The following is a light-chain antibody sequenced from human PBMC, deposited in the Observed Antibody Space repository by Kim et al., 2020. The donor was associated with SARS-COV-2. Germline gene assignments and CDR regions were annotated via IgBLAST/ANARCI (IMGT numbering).Light chain of an antibody. CDR1: SSNIGSNY. Sequence: ELTQPPSASGTPGQRVTISCSGGSSNIGSNYVYWYQHLPWTAPKLLIYRNNQRPSGVPDRFSGSKSATSASRAISGLRSEDEADYYCAAWDDSLSGYVFGSGTKVTV. CDR2: RNN. V-gene: IGLV1-47*01. J-gene: IGLJ1*01. CDR3: AAWDDSLSGYV.